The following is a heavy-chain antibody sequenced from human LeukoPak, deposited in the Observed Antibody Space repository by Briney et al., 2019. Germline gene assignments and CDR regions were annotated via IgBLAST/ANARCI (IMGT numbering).Heavy chain of an antibody. V-gene: IGHV5-51*01. CDR3: ARLIYYGSGRTYFFDS. D-gene: IGHD3-10*01. Sequence: GESLKIPCEGSGYSFNTFWIGWVRQTPETGLEWMGNIYPSDSGTKYRPSFQGQVTFSVDKSINTAYLRLSSLKASDTAMYYCARLIYYGSGRTYFFDSWGQGTLVTVSS. J-gene: IGHJ4*02. CDR2: IYPSDSGT. CDR1: GYSFNTFW.